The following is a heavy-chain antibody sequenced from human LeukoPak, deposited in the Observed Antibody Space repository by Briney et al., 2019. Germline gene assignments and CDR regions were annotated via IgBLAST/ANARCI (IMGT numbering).Heavy chain of an antibody. CDR2: IWYDGSNK. CDR1: GFTFSSYG. J-gene: IGHJ4*02. CDR3: ARDGSIAVAGIDY. D-gene: IGHD6-19*01. Sequence: GRSLRLSCAASGFTFSSYGMHWVRQAPGKGLEWVAVIWYDGSNKYYADSVKGRFTISRDNSKNTPYLQMNSLRAEDTAVYYCARDGSIAVAGIDYWGQGTLVTVSS. V-gene: IGHV3-33*01.